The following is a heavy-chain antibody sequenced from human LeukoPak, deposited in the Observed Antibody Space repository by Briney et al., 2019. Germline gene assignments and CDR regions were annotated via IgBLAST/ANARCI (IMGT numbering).Heavy chain of an antibody. CDR1: GFTFNGYW. CDR3: ARSVAVVTATFGY. V-gene: IGHV3-74*01. Sequence: GGSLRLSCAASGFTFNGYWMHWVRQAPGKGLVWFSRINSDGSSTSYADSVKGRFTISRDNAKNTLYLQMNSLRAEDTAVYYCARSVAVVTATFGYWGQGTLVTVSS. CDR2: INSDGSST. D-gene: IGHD2-15*01. J-gene: IGHJ4*02.